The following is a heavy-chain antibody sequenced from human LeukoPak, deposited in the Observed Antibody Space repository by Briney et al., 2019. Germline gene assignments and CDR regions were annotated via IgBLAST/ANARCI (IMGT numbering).Heavy chain of an antibody. CDR1: GYTFTGYY. CDR2: INPNSGVT. Sequence: GASVKVSCKATGYTFTGYYMHWVRQAPGQGLEWMGWINPNSGVTKNAQKFQGRVTMTRDTSISTGYMELSRLRSDDTAIYYCAKGEMSGSSTYYYYGMDVWGQGTTVTVSS. V-gene: IGHV1-2*02. CDR3: AKGEMSGSSTYYYYGMDV. J-gene: IGHJ6*02. D-gene: IGHD1-26*01.